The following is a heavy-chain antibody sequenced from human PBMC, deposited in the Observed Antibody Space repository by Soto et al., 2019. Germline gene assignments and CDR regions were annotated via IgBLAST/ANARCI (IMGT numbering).Heavy chain of an antibody. V-gene: IGHV4-31*03. CDR1: GGSISSGGYY. CDR2: IYYSGST. Sequence: PSETLSLTCTVSGGSISSGGYYWSWIRQHPGKGLEWIGYIYYSGSTYYNPSLKSRVTISVDTSKNQFSLKLSSVTAADTAVYYCARASPVSMVYAISEPNWFDPWSQGTLVTVSS. D-gene: IGHD2-8*01. J-gene: IGHJ5*02. CDR3: ARASPVSMVYAISEPNWFDP.